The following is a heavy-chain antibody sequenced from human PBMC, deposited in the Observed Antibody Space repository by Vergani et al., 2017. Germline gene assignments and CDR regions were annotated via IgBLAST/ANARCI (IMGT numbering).Heavy chain of an antibody. V-gene: IGHV5-10-1*03. D-gene: IGHD5-18*01. CDR1: GYSFTSYW. CDR3: ATGAGYSYGGGYNWFDP. CDR2: IDPSDAYT. Sequence: EVQLVQSGAEVKQPGASLRISCKGSGYSFTSYWISWVRQMPGKGLEWMGRIDPSDAYTNYSPSFQGHVTISADKSISTAYLQWSSLEASDTGMYYCATGAGYSYGGGYNWFDPWGQGTLVTVSS. J-gene: IGHJ5*02.